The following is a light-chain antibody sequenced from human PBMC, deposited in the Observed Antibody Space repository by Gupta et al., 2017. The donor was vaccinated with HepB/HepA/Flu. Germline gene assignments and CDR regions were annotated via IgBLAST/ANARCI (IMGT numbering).Light chain of an antibody. CDR3: SSDTSSNTWV. J-gene: IGLJ3*02. Sequence: SALPHPASVPGSPGQSITISCTGTSSDVGGYNYVSLHQQDPVKAPKLRIYDVSNRPAGVPNRFSGSKSGNTASLTISGLQDEDEADYYCSSDTSSNTWVFGGGTKLTVL. CDR2: DVS. CDR1: SSDVGGYNY. V-gene: IGLV2-14*01.